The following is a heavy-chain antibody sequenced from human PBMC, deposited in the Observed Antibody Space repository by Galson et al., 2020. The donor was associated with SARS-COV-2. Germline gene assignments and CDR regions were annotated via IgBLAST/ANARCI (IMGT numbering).Heavy chain of an antibody. J-gene: IGHJ4*02. D-gene: IGHD5-12*01. CDR2: ISGSGDIT. CDR3: AKDVLELWPRFDY. V-gene: IGHV3-23*01. Sequence: TGGSLRLSCAGSGFTFANYAMNWVRQAPGKGLEWVSFISGSGDITYYADSVKGRFTISRDNSKNVLYLQMSSLRAEDTAVYYCAKDVLELWPRFDYWGQGILVTVSP. CDR1: GFTFANYA.